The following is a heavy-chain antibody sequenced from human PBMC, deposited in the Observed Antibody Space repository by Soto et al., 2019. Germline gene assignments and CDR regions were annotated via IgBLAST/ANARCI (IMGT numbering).Heavy chain of an antibody. V-gene: IGHV3-15*01. Sequence: PGGSLRLSCAASGFTFSNAWMSWVRQAPGKGLEWVGRIKSKTDGRTTDYAAPVKGRFTISRDDSKNTLYLQMNSLKTEDTAVYYCTTDSYCSSTSCYANYYYYYGMDVWGQGTTVTVSS. D-gene: IGHD2-2*01. CDR1: GFTFSNAW. CDR2: IKSKTDGRTT. J-gene: IGHJ6*02. CDR3: TTDSYCSSTSCYANYYYYYGMDV.